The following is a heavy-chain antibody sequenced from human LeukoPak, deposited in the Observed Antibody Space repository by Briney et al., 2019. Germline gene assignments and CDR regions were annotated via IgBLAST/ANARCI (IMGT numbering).Heavy chain of an antibody. CDR2: IIPIFGTA. CDR1: GGTFSSYA. Sequence: GASVKVSCKASGGTFSSYAISWVRQAPGQGLEWMGGIIPIFGTANYAQKFQGRVTITADESTSTAYMELSSLRSEDTAVYYCAVGAMVRGVATNYYYYYMDVWGKGTTVTISS. CDR3: AVGAMVRGVATNYYYYYMDV. J-gene: IGHJ6*03. V-gene: IGHV1-69*13. D-gene: IGHD3-10*01.